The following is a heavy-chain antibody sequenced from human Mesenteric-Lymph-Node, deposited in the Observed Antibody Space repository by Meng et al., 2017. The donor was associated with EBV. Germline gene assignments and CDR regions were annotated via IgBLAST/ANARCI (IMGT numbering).Heavy chain of an antibody. CDR3: ARGSGSYYDFDY. CDR2: TYYRSKWYN. V-gene: IGHV6-1*01. J-gene: IGHJ4*02. D-gene: IGHD1-26*01. Sequence: QVHRQQSGPGLVKPSHTLSITWAISGDSVSSNSAAWNWIRQSPARGLEWLGRTYYRSKWYNDYEVSVKSRITINPDTSKNQFSLQLNSVTPEDTAVYYCARGSGSYYDFDYWGQGTLVTVSS. CDR1: GDSVSSNSAA.